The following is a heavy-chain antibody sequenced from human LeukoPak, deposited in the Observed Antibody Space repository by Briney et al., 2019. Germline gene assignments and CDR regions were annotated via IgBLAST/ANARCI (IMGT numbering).Heavy chain of an antibody. CDR2: ISSSSSYI. V-gene: IGHV3-21*01. J-gene: IGHJ4*02. CDR3: AGGYSSSRYYFDY. D-gene: IGHD6-13*01. CDR1: GFTFSSYS. Sequence: GGSLRLSCAASGFTFSSYSMNWVRQAPGKGLEWVSSISSSSSYIYYADSVKGRFTISRDNAKNSLYLQMNSLRAEDTAVYYCAGGYSSSRYYFDYWGQGTLVTVSS.